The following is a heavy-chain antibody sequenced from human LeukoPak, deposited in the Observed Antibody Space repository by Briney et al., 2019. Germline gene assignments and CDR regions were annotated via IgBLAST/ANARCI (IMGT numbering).Heavy chain of an antibody. J-gene: IGHJ3*02. CDR3: AERGYSYGWAFDI. CDR1: GGSISSGGYY. Sequence: SQTLSLTCTVSGGSISSGGYYWSWIRQPPGKGLEWIGYIYHSGSTYYNPSLKSRVTISVDRSKNQFSLKLSSVTAADMAVYYCAERGYSYGWAFDIWGQGTMVTVSS. D-gene: IGHD5-18*01. V-gene: IGHV4-30-2*02. CDR2: IYHSGST.